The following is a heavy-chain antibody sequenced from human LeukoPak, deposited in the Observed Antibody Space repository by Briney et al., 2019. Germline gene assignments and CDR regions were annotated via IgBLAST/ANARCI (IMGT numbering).Heavy chain of an antibody. CDR3: ARLLSVTGTNPFDY. CDR2: ISSVSSTI. J-gene: IGHJ4*02. V-gene: IGHV3-48*01. D-gene: IGHD2-21*02. Sequence: PGGSLRLSCAASGFIFSSYSMNWVRQAPGKGLEWISFISSVSSTIFYADSVKGRFNISRDNVKNSLYLQMNSLRAEDTALYYCARLLSVTGTNPFDYWGQGTLVTVSS. CDR1: GFIFSSYS.